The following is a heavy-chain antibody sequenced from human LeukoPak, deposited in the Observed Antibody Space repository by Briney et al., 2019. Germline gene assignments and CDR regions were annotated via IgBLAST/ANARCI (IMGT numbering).Heavy chain of an antibody. V-gene: IGHV3-66*01. J-gene: IGHJ4*02. CDR2: IFRGEKT. Sequence: GGSLRLSCAVSGFSVSDNYMSWVRQTPGEGLEWVSAIFRGEKTYYADSVKGRFTISRDRHTNAVYLQMDSLRAEDTAVYFCVKEVPGATIYDWGLGTLVTVSS. CDR1: GFSVSDNY. D-gene: IGHD5-24*01. CDR3: VKEVPGATIYD.